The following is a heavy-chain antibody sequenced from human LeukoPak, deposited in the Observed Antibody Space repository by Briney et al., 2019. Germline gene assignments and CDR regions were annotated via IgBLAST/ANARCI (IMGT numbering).Heavy chain of an antibody. J-gene: IGHJ6*02. Sequence: GGSLRLSCAASGFTLSNHCMTWVRQVPGRGPEWVANVNRDGSETYYLDSVKGRFTISKDNAKNSLYLQMNSLRAEDTALYHCARNNGMDVWGQGTTVIVSS. V-gene: IGHV3-7*03. CDR1: GFTLSNHC. CDR2: VNRDGSET. CDR3: ARNNGMDV.